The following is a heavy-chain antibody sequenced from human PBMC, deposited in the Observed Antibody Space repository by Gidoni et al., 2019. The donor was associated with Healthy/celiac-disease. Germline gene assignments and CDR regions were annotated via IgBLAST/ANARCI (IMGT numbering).Heavy chain of an antibody. J-gene: IGHJ4*02. D-gene: IGHD6-6*01. CDR1: GGPISSHY. CDR3: ARDLPTSRSYYFDY. V-gene: IGHV4-4*07. Sequence: QVQLQESGPGLVKPSETLSLTCTAPGGPISSHYWSWILQPAGKGLEWIGRIYTSGSTNYNPSLKSRVTMSVDTSKNQFSLKLSSVTAADTAVYYCARDLPTSRSYYFDYWGQGTLVTVSS. CDR2: IYTSGST.